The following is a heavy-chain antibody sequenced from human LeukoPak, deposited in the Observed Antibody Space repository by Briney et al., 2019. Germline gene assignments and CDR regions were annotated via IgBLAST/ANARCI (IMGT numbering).Heavy chain of an antibody. V-gene: IGHV4-34*01. J-gene: IGHJ5*02. CDR1: GGSFSGYY. CDR3: ARGDYDFWSGYPNWFDP. D-gene: IGHD3-3*01. Sequence: SETLSLTCAVYGGSFSGYYWSWVRQPPGKGLEWIGEINHSGSTNYNPSLKSRVTISVDTSKNQFSLKLSSVTAADTAVYYCARGDYDFWSGYPNWFDPWGPGTLVSVSS. CDR2: INHSGST.